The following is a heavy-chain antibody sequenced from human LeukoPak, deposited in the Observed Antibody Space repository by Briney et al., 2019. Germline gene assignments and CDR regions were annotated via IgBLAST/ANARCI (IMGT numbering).Heavy chain of an antibody. CDR1: VYTFTSYA. CDR3: ARGSPDYYDSSGLFDY. Sequence: ASVKVSCKASVYTFTSYAMHWVHQAPGQRLEWLGWINAGNGNTKYSQKFQGRETITRNTSPSTAYMELSSLRSEDTAVYYCARGSPDYYDSSGLFDYWGQGTLVTVSS. V-gene: IGHV1-3*01. D-gene: IGHD3-22*01. CDR2: INAGNGNT. J-gene: IGHJ4*02.